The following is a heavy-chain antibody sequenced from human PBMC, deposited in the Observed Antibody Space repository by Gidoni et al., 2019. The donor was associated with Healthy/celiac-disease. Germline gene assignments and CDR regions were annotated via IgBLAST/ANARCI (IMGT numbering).Heavy chain of an antibody. V-gene: IGHV4-61*02. CDR2: IYTSGST. J-gene: IGHJ4*02. CDR1: GGSTSSGNYY. Sequence: QVQLQESGPGLVKPSQTLSLTCTVSGGSTSSGNYYWSWIRQPAGKGLEWIGRIYTSGSTNYNPSLKSRVTISVDTSKNQFSLKLSSVTAADTAVYYCARAEDYGDYVPYWGQGTLVTVSS. D-gene: IGHD4-17*01. CDR3: ARAEDYGDYVPY.